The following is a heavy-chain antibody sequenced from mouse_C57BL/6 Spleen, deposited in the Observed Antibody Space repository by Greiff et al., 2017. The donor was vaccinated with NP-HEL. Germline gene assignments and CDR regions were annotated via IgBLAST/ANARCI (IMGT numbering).Heavy chain of an antibody. D-gene: IGHD2-4*01. Sequence: VQLQQSGPELVKPGDSVKISCKASGYSFTGYFMNWVMQSHGKSLEWIGRINPYNGDTFYNQKFKGKATLTVDKSSSTDHMELRSLTSEDSAVYYCARSEGLDDWFAYWGQGTLVTVSA. V-gene: IGHV1-20*01. CDR1: GYSFTGYF. CDR2: INPYNGDT. CDR3: ARSEGLDDWFAY. J-gene: IGHJ3*01.